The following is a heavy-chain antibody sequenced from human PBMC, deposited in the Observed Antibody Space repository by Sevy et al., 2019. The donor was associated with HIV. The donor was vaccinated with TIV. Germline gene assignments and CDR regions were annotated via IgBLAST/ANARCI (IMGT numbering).Heavy chain of an antibody. CDR3: AKDLRFLEWLAGAFDI. CDR2: IRYDGSHK. D-gene: IGHD3-3*01. V-gene: IGHV3-30*02. CDR1: GFTFCSYG. Sequence: GGSLRLSCAASGFTFCSYGMHWVRQAPGKGLEWVAFIRYDGSHKYYADSVKGRFTISRDNSKNTLYLQMNSLRAEDTAVYYCAKDLRFLEWLAGAFDIWGQGTMVTVSS. J-gene: IGHJ3*02.